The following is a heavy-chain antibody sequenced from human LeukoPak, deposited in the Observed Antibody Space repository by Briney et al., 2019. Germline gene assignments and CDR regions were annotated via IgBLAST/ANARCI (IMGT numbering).Heavy chain of an antibody. J-gene: IGHJ5*02. Sequence: ASVKVSCKASGYTFTSYYMQWVRQAPGQGLEWMGIINPSGGSTSYAQKFQGRVTMTRDTSTSTVYMELSSLRSEDTAVYYCARAAATMIVGGYWFDPWGQGTLVTVSS. CDR3: ARAAATMIVGGYWFDP. D-gene: IGHD3-22*01. CDR1: GYTFTSYY. V-gene: IGHV1-46*01. CDR2: INPSGGST.